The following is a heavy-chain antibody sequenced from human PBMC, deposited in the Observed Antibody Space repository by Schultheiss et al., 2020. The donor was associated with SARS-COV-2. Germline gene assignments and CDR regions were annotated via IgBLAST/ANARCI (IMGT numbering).Heavy chain of an antibody. J-gene: IGHJ5*02. Sequence: ASVKVSCKASGYTFIYNYIHWVRQAPGQGLEWMGWINPDSGGTNYAQKFRGRVTMTRDTSISTAYMELSSLQSDDTAVYYCARGVSRIAVGVGFDPWGQGTLVTVSS. CDR1: GYTFIYNY. D-gene: IGHD6-19*01. CDR2: INPDSGGT. V-gene: IGHV1-2*02. CDR3: ARGVSRIAVGVGFDP.